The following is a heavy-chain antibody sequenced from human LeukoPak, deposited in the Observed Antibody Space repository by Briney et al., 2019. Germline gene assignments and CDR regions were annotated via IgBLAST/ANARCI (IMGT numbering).Heavy chain of an antibody. Sequence: GASVEVSRKASTYTFIRYGNSRVRQAPGQGLEGVGWISGYNGNTNYAQKFLGRVSMTADTATSTAYMELRSLTSDDTAMYYCARSGRGTYYYFDLWGQGTLVTVSS. CDR2: ISGYNGNT. V-gene: IGHV1-18*01. D-gene: IGHD5-12*01. J-gene: IGHJ4*02. CDR1: TYTFIRYG. CDR3: ARSGRGTYYYFDL.